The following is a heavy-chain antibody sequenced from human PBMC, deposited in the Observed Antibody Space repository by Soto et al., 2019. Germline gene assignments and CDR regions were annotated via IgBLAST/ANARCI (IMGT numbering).Heavy chain of an antibody. V-gene: IGHV4-4*02. CDR1: GGSIRSNNR. CDR2: IFHSGST. Sequence: PSETLSLTCAVSGGSIRSNNRWSWVRQPPGKGLEWIGEIFHSGSTNYNPSLKTRVTISVDKSKNQFSLKLSSVTAADTAVYYCARVYSGSLSDYWGQGTLVTVSS. J-gene: IGHJ4*02. D-gene: IGHD1-26*01. CDR3: ARVYSGSLSDY.